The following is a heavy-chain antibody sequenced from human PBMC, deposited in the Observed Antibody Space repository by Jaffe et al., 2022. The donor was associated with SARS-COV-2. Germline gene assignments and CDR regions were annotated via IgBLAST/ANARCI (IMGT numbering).Heavy chain of an antibody. D-gene: IGHD3-10*01. CDR3: ARDQGAALWFGGR. Sequence: QVQLVESGGGVVQPGRSLRLSCAASGFTFSSYAMHWVRQAPGKGLEWVAVISYDGSNKYYADSVKGRFTISRDNSKNTLYLQMNSLRAEDTAVYYCARDQGAALWFGGRRGQGTLVTVSS. V-gene: IGHV3-30*04. J-gene: IGHJ4*02. CDR1: GFTFSSYA. CDR2: ISYDGSNK.